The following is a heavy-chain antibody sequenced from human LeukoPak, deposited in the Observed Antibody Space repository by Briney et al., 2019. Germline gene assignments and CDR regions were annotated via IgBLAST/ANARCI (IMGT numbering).Heavy chain of an antibody. Sequence: GGSLRLSCAASGFTFSSYTMHWIRQAPGKGLEWVSSISGSNSYIFYADSVKGRFTVSRDNAKDSLYQQMNSLRAEDTAVYYCARALTTLTYEGYWGQGTLVTVSS. CDR2: ISGSNSYI. CDR1: GFTFSSYT. J-gene: IGHJ4*02. V-gene: IGHV3-21*01. D-gene: IGHD1-1*01. CDR3: ARALTTLTYEGY.